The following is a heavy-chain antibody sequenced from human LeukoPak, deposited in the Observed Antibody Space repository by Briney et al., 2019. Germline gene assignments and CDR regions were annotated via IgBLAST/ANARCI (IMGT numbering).Heavy chain of an antibody. D-gene: IGHD3-22*01. V-gene: IGHV4-61*02. CDR3: ARANYYDTSGYSRGAFDV. J-gene: IGHJ3*01. CDR1: GGSVSSGRYY. CDR2: IYTRGST. Sequence: PSETLSLTCTVSGGSVSSGRYYWSWIRQPAGTGLEWIGRIYTRGSTYYNPSLKSRVTISVDTSKNQFSLKLSSVTAADTAVYYCARANYYDTSGYSRGAFDVWGQGTMVTVSS.